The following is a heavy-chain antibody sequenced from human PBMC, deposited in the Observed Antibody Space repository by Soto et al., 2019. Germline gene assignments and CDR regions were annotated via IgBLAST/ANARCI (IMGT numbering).Heavy chain of an antibody. CDR3: ARDLGIVGAISGLAIDY. V-gene: IGHV3-30-3*01. CDR2: ISYDGSNK. Sequence: GGSLRLSCAASGFTFSSYAMHWVRQAPGKGLEWVAVISYDGSNKYYADSVKGRFTISRDNSKNTLYLQMNSLRAEDTAVYYCARDLGIVGAISGLAIDYWGQGTLVTVSS. CDR1: GFTFSSYA. D-gene: IGHD1-26*01. J-gene: IGHJ4*02.